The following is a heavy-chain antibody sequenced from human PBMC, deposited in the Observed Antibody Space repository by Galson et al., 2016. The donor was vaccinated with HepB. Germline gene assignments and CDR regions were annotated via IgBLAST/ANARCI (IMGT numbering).Heavy chain of an antibody. Sequence: SLRLSCAASGFTFSSCGMHWVRQAPGKGLEWVAFISYDGSNKKYADSVKGRFTISRDNSKKTLYLQMNSLRAEDTAVYYCAKDGRIYCSSASCHDHFHYWGQGTLVTVSS. CDR2: ISYDGSNK. D-gene: IGHD2-2*01. J-gene: IGHJ4*02. V-gene: IGHV3-30*18. CDR1: GFTFSSCG. CDR3: AKDGRIYCSSASCHDHFHY.